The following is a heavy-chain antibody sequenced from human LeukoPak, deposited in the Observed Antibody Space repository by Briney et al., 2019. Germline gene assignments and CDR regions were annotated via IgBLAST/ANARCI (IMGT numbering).Heavy chain of an antibody. CDR1: GFTFSSYG. V-gene: IGHV3-30*02. D-gene: IGHD6-13*01. CDR3: AKGSRRPAAAGTNFDY. J-gene: IGHJ4*02. CDR2: IWYDGSNK. Sequence: GGSLRLSCAASGFTFSSYGMHWVRQAPGKGLEWVAVIWYDGSNKYYADSVKGRFTISRDNSKNTLYLQMNSLRAEDTAVYYCAKGSRRPAAAGTNFDYWGQGTLVTVSS.